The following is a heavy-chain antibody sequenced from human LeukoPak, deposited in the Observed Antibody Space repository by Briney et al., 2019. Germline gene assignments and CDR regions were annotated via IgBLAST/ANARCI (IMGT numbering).Heavy chain of an antibody. Sequence: GASVKVSCKASGYTFTSYGISWVRQAPGQGLEWMGWISAYNGNTNYAQKLQGRVTMTTDTSTSTAYMELRSLRSDDTAVYYCARVLSPYYDILTGYPFDYWGQGTLVTVSS. CDR1: GYTFTSYG. J-gene: IGHJ4*02. CDR2: ISAYNGNT. V-gene: IGHV1-18*01. D-gene: IGHD3-9*01. CDR3: ARVLSPYYDILTGYPFDY.